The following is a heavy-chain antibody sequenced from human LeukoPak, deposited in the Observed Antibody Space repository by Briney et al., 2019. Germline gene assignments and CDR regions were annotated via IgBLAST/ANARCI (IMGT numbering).Heavy chain of an antibody. CDR2: IYYSGST. V-gene: IGHV4-59*01. J-gene: IGHJ5*02. CDR1: GGSISSYY. Sequence: SETLSLTCTVSGGSISSYYWSWIRQPPGKGLEWIGYIYYSGSTNYNPSLKSRVTISVDTSKNQFSLKLSSVTAADTAVYYCARDRWPLPRAARWFDPWGQGTLVTVSS. D-gene: IGHD3-10*01. CDR3: ARDRWPLPRAARWFDP.